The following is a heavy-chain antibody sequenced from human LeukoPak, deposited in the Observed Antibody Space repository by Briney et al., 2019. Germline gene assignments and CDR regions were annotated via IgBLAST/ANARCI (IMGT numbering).Heavy chain of an antibody. CDR3: TRDRGGRWFGELLGFDN. V-gene: IGHV3-49*04. CDR2: TRSSHHGATR. CDR1: GFSFNDYI. J-gene: IGHJ4*02. Sequence: PGGSLRLSCQASGFSFNDYIMSWVRQAPGKGLEWIAFTRSSHHGATREYAASVKGRFIISRDDSKNIAYLQMDSLKTEDTGVYFCTRDRGGRWFGELLGFDNWGQGTLLTVSS. D-gene: IGHD3-10*01.